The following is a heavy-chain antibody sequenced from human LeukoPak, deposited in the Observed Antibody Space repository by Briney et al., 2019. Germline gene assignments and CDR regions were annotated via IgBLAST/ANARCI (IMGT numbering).Heavy chain of an antibody. J-gene: IGHJ4*02. CDR1: GFNFYDYA. D-gene: IGHD6-19*01. CDR3: AKEWQWLEHYFDY. CDR2: INTFGLTT. Sequence: GGSLRLSCAASGFNFYDYAMSWVRQAPGKGLEWVSGINTFGLTTSYADSVKGRFTISRDNSKSTLYLQMNSLRVEDTATYYCAKEWQWLEHYFDYWGQGTLVTVSS. V-gene: IGHV3-23*01.